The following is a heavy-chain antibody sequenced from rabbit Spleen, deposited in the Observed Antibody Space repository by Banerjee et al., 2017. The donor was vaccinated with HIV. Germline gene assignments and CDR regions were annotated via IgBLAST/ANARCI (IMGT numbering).Heavy chain of an antibody. V-gene: IGHV1S45*01. D-gene: IGHD5-1*01. Sequence: QEQLVESGGGLVQPEGSLTLTCIASGVSFSDKDVMSWVRQAPGKGLEWIACINTATGIAVYANWAKIRVTISISSSPTVTLQVTSLTAADTATYFCARRGSYFALWGPGTLVTVS. CDR1: GVSFSDKDV. J-gene: IGHJ6*01. CDR2: INTATGIA. CDR3: ARRGSYFAL.